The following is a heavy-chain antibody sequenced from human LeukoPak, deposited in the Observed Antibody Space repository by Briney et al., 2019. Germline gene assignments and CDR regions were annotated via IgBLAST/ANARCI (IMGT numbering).Heavy chain of an antibody. V-gene: IGHV3-23*01. CDR3: ASHGDSYYVFSY. J-gene: IGHJ4*02. CDR1: GFTFNSYV. CDR2: ISGRGVST. Sequence: PGGSLRLSCAASGFTFNSYVMSWVRQAPGKGLEWVSSISGRGVSTYYADSMKGRFTISRGISKNTLFLQVNSLRAEDTAVYYCASHGDSYYVFSYWGQGTLLTVSS. D-gene: IGHD3-22*01.